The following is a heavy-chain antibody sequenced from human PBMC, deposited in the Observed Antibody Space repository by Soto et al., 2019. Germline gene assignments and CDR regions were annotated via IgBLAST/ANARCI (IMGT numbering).Heavy chain of an antibody. CDR1: GFTFSSYA. Sequence: PGGSLRLSCSASGFTFSSYAMQWVRQAPGKGLEYVSAISSNGGSTYYADSVKGRFTISRDNSKNTLYLQMSSLRAEDTAVYYCVKDHDFWSGYFAGNWFDPWGQGTLVTVSS. J-gene: IGHJ5*02. V-gene: IGHV3-64D*06. D-gene: IGHD3-3*01. CDR2: ISSNGGST. CDR3: VKDHDFWSGYFAGNWFDP.